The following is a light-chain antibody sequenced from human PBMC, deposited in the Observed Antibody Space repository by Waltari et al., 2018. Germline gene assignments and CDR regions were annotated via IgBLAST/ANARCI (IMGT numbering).Light chain of an antibody. Sequence: SVITQAPDSHAVSLCERDTNNFKPSQSVLYSSINSSYLAWYQQKPGQPPKLLIYSASTRETGIPDRFSGSGSGTDFTLTISRLQAEDVAVYYCQQYCSTPLTFGGGTKVEIK. CDR2: SAS. J-gene: IGKJ4*01. CDR1: QSVLYSSINSSY. CDR3: QQYCSTPLT. V-gene: IGKV4-1*01.